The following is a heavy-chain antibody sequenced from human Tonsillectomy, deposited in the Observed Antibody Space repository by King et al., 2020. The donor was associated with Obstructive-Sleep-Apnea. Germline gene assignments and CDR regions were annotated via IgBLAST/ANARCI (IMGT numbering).Heavy chain of an antibody. V-gene: IGHV3-7*03. D-gene: IGHD6-19*01. Sequence: VQLVESGGGLVQPGGSLRLSCAASGFTFSSYWMSWVRQAPGKGLEWVANIKQDGSEKYYVGPVKGRFTIPRDNAKNSLYLQMNSLRAEDTAVYYCARDLAPPGIAVAGTGYWGQGTLVTVSS. J-gene: IGHJ4*02. CDR1: GFTFSSYW. CDR3: ARDLAPPGIAVAGTGY. CDR2: IKQDGSEK.